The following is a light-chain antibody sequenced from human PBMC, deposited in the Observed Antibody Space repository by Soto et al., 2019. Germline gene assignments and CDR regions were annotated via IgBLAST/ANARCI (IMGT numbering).Light chain of an antibody. Sequence: QSVLTQPRSVSGSPGQSVTISCTGASSDVGAYNYVSWYQQHPGKAPKFMIYDVSKRPSGVPDRFSGSKSGNTASLTISGLQAEDEADYYCGSWDSSLSAYVFGTGTKVTVL. CDR2: DVS. V-gene: IGLV2-11*01. J-gene: IGLJ1*01. CDR3: GSWDSSLSAYV. CDR1: SSDVGAYNY.